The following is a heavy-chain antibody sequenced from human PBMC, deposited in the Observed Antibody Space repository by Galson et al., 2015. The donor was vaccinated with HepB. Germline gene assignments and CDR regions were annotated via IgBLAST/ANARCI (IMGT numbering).Heavy chain of an antibody. D-gene: IGHD3-9*01. CDR2: IYSGGPT. CDR3: ATRYFDWLGETDY. V-gene: IGHV3-53*01. J-gene: IGHJ4*02. Sequence: SLRLSCAASGFTVSSNYMSWVRQAPGKGLEWVSVIYSGGPTYYADSVKGRFTISRDNSKNTLYLQMNSLRAEDTAVYYCATRYFDWLGETDYWGQGTLVTVSS. CDR1: GFTVSSNY.